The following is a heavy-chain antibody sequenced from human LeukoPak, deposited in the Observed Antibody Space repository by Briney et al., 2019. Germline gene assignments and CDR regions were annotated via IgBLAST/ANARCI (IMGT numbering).Heavy chain of an antibody. D-gene: IGHD5-12*01. CDR1: GFTFSSYA. V-gene: IGHV3-23*01. CDR2: ISGSGGST. CDR3: AKDQSGGYDSVPYY. J-gene: IGHJ4*02. Sequence: PGGSLRLSCAASGFTFSSYATSWVRQAPGKGLEWVSAISGSGGSTYYADSVKGRFTISRDNSKNTLYMQMNSLRAEDTGVYYCAKDQSGGYDSVPYYWGQGTLVTVSS.